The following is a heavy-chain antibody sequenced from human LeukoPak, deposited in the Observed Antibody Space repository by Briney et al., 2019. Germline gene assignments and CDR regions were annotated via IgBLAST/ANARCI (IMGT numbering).Heavy chain of an antibody. D-gene: IGHD3-10*01. CDR2: IKQDESEK. Sequence: GGSLRLSCAAPGFTFSSYWMYWVRQAPGKGLEWVASIKQDESEKYYGDSVKGRFAVSRDNSKNTLYLQMNSLRAEDTAVYYCAKSKWFGEFNYFDYWGQGTLVTVSS. CDR3: AKSKWFGEFNYFDY. CDR1: GFTFSSYW. J-gene: IGHJ4*02. V-gene: IGHV3-7*03.